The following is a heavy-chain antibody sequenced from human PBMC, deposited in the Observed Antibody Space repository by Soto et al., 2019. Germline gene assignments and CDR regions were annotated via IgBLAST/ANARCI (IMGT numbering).Heavy chain of an antibody. CDR3: ARLRFAAHETIYFGY. J-gene: IGHJ4*02. Sequence: ASETLSLTCTVSGGSISSSIYYWGWIRQPPGKGLEWIGSIYYSGSTYYNPSLKSRVTISVDTSKNQFSLKLSSVTAADTAVYYCARLRFAAHETIYFGYWGQGTLVTVSS. CDR2: IYYSGST. V-gene: IGHV4-39*01. CDR1: GGSISSSIYY. D-gene: IGHD6-6*01.